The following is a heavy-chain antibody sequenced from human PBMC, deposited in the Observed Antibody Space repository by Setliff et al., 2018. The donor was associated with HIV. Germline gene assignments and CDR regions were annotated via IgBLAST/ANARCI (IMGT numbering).Heavy chain of an antibody. V-gene: IGHV1-69*04. CDR3: ARETYFFDVTTFYSYALGV. D-gene: IGHD4-17*01. CDR1: GGTLRSYG. CDR2: VIPVRGMA. Sequence: ASVKVSCKASGGTLRSYGMTWVRQAPGQGLEWMGTVIPVRGMANYAEKFQGRVTITADRSTSTSYMELRGLRSEDTAVYFCARETYFFDVTTFYSYALGVWGQGTTVTVSS. J-gene: IGHJ6*02.